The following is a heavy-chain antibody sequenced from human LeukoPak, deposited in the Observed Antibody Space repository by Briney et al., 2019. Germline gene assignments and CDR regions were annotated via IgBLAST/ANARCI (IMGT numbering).Heavy chain of an antibody. Sequence: ASVKVSCKVSGYTLTELSMHWVRQAPGKGLEWMGGFDPEDGETIYAQKFQGRVTMTEDTSTDTAYMELSSLRSDDTAVYYCARIIGDIVVVPAAMAGGPNWFDPWGQGTLVTVSS. V-gene: IGHV1-24*01. CDR3: ARIIGDIVVVPAAMAGGPNWFDP. J-gene: IGHJ5*02. D-gene: IGHD2-2*01. CDR2: FDPEDGET. CDR1: GYTLTELS.